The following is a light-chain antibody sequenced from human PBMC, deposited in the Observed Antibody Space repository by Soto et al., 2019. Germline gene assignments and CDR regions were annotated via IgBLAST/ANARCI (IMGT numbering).Light chain of an antibody. CDR3: QQTYSTPWT. V-gene: IGKV1-39*01. J-gene: IGKJ1*01. CDR2: AAS. CDR1: QSISSY. Sequence: DIQMTQSPSSLSASVGDRVTVTCRASQSISSYLNWYQQKPGKAPKLLIYAASSLQSGVPSRFSGSGSGTDFTLTIRSLQPAEFATYYCQQTYSTPWTFGQATKVDIK.